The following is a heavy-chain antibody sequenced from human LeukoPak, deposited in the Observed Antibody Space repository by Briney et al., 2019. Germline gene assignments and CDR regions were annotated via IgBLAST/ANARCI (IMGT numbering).Heavy chain of an antibody. CDR1: GLSVSSEY. J-gene: IGHJ4*02. Sequence: GGSLRLSCAAYGLSVSSEYLAWVRQAPGKGLEWISVIYGAGATYYADSVEGRFTISRDTYNNALYLQMNSLRVEDTAVYHCARLLPASRHYFDYWGRGTPITVSS. CDR2: IYGAGAT. D-gene: IGHD6-6*01. CDR3: ARLLPASRHYFDY. V-gene: IGHV3-53*01.